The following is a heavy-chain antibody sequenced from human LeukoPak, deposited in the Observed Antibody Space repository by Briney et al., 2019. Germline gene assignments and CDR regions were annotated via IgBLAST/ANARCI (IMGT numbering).Heavy chain of an antibody. CDR3: ASQLRSGSYYFDH. Sequence: PSETLSLTCTVSGGSISSGSYYWSWIRQPAGKGLEWIGRIYTSGSTNYNPSLKSRVTISVDTSKNQFSLKLSSVTAADTAVYYCASQLRSGSYYFDHWGQGTLVTVSS. J-gene: IGHJ4*02. CDR1: GGSISSGSYY. CDR2: IYTSGST. D-gene: IGHD1-26*01. V-gene: IGHV4-61*02.